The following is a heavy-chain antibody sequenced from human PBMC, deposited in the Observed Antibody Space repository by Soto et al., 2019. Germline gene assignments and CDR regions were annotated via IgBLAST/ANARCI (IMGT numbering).Heavy chain of an antibody. CDR3: AKDRSRVWYYGFDF. J-gene: IGHJ3*01. V-gene: IGHV3-23*01. CDR1: GFTFSSYA. Sequence: EVQLLESGGGLVQPGGSLRLSCAASGFTFSSYAMSWVRQAPGTALEWVSANSGSGGSTDYADSVKGRCTISRDKSKNTVYLQMNSLRGKDTAVYYCAKDRSRVWYYGFDFWGRGTMVTVSS. CDR2: NSGSGGST. D-gene: IGHD6-19*01.